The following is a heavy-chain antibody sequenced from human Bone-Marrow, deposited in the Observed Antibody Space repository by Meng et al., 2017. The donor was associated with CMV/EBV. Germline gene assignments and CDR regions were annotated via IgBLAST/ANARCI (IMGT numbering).Heavy chain of an antibody. CDR2: IYSGGST. V-gene: IGHV3-53*01. J-gene: IGHJ3*02. CDR1: GFTVSSNY. CDR3: ARDLDYSLTVSINAFDI. D-gene: IGHD2-15*01. Sequence: GGSLRLSCAASGFTVSSNYMSWVRQAPGKGLEWVSVIYSGGSTYYADSVKGRFTISRDNAKNSLYLQMNSLRAEDTAVYYCARDLDYSLTVSINAFDIWGQGTMVTVSS.